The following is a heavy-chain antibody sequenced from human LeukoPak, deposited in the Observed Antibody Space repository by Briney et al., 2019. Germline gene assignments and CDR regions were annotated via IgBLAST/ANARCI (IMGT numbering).Heavy chain of an antibody. J-gene: IGHJ4*02. V-gene: IGHV1-46*03. CDR1: GYTFTSYY. D-gene: IGHD2/OR15-2a*01. CDR3: GRATQTLYYFLY. Sequence: ASVKVSCKASGYTFTSYYIHWVRQAPGHGLEWMGIINPSGGSTSYAQKFQGRGTMTTDTSTSTVYMELSSLRSEDTAVYYCGRATQTLYYFLYWGQGTLVTVSS. CDR2: INPSGGST.